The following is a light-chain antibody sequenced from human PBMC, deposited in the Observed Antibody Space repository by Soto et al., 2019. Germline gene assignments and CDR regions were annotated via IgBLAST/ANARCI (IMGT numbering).Light chain of an antibody. CDR2: EVS. CDR1: SSNIGSYNF. Sequence: ALTQPASVSGSRGQSITISCTGTSSNIGSYNFVSWYRQYPGKAPELIIYEVSQRPSTFFNRFSGSKSGNTASLTVSGLQSDDEADYYCCSYAGNNTLVFGGGTKVTVL. J-gene: IGLJ3*02. V-gene: IGLV2-23*02. CDR3: CSYAGNNTLV.